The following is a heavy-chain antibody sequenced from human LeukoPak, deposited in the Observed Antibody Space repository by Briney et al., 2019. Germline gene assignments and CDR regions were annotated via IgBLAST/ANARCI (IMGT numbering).Heavy chain of an antibody. V-gene: IGHV3-23*01. J-gene: IGHJ4*02. D-gene: IGHD6-19*01. CDR3: AKSLFSSGWYFDY. CDR1: GFTFSSYA. CDR2: ISGSGGST. Sequence: GGSLRHSCAASGFTFSSYAMSWVRQAPGKGLEWVSAISGSGGSTYYADSVKGRFTISRDNSKNTLYLQMNSLRAEDTAVYYCAKSLFSSGWYFDYWGQGTLVTVSS.